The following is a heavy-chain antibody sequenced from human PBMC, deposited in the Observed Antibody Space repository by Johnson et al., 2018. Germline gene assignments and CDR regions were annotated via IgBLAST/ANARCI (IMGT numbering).Heavy chain of an antibody. J-gene: IGHJ6*03. CDR2: ISYDGSNK. CDR1: GFTFSTYA. D-gene: IGHD2-15*01. Sequence: QVQLVQSGGGVVQPGRSLRLSCAASGFTFSTYAMYWVRQAPGKGLEWVAVISYDGSNKYYADSVKGRFTISRDNSKNTLYLQMNSLSAEDTAVYYCAKELRFWSGSSCVVNYYYMDVWGKGTTVTVSS. CDR3: AKELRFWSGSSCVVNYYYMDV. V-gene: IGHV3-30*18.